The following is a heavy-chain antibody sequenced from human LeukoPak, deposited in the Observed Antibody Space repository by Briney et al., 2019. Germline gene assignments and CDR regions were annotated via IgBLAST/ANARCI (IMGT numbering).Heavy chain of an antibody. J-gene: IGHJ4*02. D-gene: IGHD3-22*01. CDR2: ISAYNGNT. CDR1: GYTFPNYG. CDR3: AKSGYDSSGYDDWFGHVLVDY. Sequence: ASVKVSCKASGYTFPNYGIIWVRQAPGQGLEWMGWISAYNGNTSNAQELQGRVTVTTDTSTNTAYMELRSLRSGDTAVYYCAKSGYDSSGYDDWFGHVLVDYWGQGTLVTVSS. V-gene: IGHV1-18*01.